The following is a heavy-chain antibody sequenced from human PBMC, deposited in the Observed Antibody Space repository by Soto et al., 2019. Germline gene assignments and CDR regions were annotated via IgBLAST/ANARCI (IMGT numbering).Heavy chain of an antibody. D-gene: IGHD3-3*01. V-gene: IGHV3-30-3*01. CDR1: GFTFSSCA. Sequence: GGSLRLSCAASGFTFSSCAMYWVRQAPGKGLEWVALISYDGSNKYYADSVKGRFTISRDNSKNTLYLQMNSLRAEDTAVYYCARDKRDLRVLEWSYYFDYWGQGTLVTVSS. CDR2: ISYDGSNK. CDR3: ARDKRDLRVLEWSYYFDY. J-gene: IGHJ4*02.